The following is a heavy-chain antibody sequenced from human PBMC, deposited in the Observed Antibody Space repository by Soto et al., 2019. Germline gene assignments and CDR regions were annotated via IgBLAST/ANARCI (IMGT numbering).Heavy chain of an antibody. CDR1: GFTFSSYW. J-gene: IGHJ2*01. D-gene: IGHD1-1*01. V-gene: IGHV3-74*01. CDR2: INSDGSST. Sequence: GGSLRLSCAASGFTFSSYWMHWVRQAPGKGLVWVSRINSDGSSTTFADSVKGRFTISRDNAKNTLYLQVNSLRAEDTAVYYCARGPGYWNPTVYWYFDLWGRGTLVTVSS. CDR3: ARGPGYWNPTVYWYFDL.